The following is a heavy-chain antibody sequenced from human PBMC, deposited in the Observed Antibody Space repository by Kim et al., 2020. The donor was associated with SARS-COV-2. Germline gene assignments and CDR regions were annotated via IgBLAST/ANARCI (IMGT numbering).Heavy chain of an antibody. CDR3: TCDDSSKSDY. J-gene: IGHJ4*02. D-gene: IGHD2-21*02. Sequence: GGSLRLSCAASGFTFSPAWMSWVRQAPGKGLEWVGRIKSKALGETTDYAAPVKGRFIISRDDSEDTVYLQMNSLKTEDTAFYYCTCDDSSKSDYWGQGTLVTVSS. V-gene: IGHV3-15*01. CDR2: IKSKALGETT. CDR1: GFTFSPAW.